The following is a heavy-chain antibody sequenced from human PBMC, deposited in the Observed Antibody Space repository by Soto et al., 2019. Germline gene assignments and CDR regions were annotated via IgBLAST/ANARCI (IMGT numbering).Heavy chain of an antibody. D-gene: IGHD2-2*01. CDR1: GASITSYY. J-gene: IGHJ6*03. CDR2: ISHGGTT. V-gene: IGHV4-59*12. CDR3: ARTYVTDVVVVPASKDYMDV. Sequence: SETLSLTCSVSGASITSYYWNWIRQSPGKGLQWIGHISHGGTTNYNPSLKSRVTISLDAPKNQFSLKLSSVTAADTAVYYCARTYVTDVVVVPASKDYMDVWGKGTTVTVS.